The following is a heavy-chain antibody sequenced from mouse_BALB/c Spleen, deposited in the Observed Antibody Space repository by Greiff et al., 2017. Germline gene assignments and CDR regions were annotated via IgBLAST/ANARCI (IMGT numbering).Heavy chain of an antibody. CDR2: IYWDDDK. D-gene: IGHD1-1*01. J-gene: IGHJ1*01. CDR1: GFSLSTSGMG. Sequence: QVTLKVSGPGILQPSQTLSLTCSFSGFSLSTSGMGVSWIRQPSGKGLEWLAHIYWDDDKRYNPSLKSRLTISKDTSSNQVFLKITSVDTADTATYYCARRGGSSYRYFDVWGAGTTVTVSS. V-gene: IGHV8-12*01. CDR3: ARRGGSSYRYFDV.